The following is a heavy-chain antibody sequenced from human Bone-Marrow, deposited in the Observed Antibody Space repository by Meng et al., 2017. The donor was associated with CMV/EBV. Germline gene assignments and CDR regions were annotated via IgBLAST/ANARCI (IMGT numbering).Heavy chain of an antibody. J-gene: IGHJ4*02. D-gene: IGHD2-21*01. CDR1: GFSFSDYY. CDR2: ISRSGNTI. V-gene: IGHV3-11*01. CDR3: AGAPYCGDECYSDY. Sequence: GESLKISCAASGFSFSDYYMSWIRQAPGKGLEWVSYISRSGNTIYYADSVKGRFTISRDNAKKSLYLQMKGLRAEDTAVYYCAGAPYCGDECYSDYWGQGTVVTSPQ.